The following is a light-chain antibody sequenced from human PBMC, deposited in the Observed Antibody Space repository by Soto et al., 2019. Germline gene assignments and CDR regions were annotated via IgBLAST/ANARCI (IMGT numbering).Light chain of an antibody. CDR1: QGIRNY. CDR2: AAS. Sequence: GGRVTITCRASQGIRNYLAWYQQKPGKAPKVLISAASTLQSGVPSRFSGSGFGTEFTLTINSLQPEDFATYYCQQFNTDPPLTFGGGTKVDIK. CDR3: QQFNTDPPLT. V-gene: IGKV1-9*01. J-gene: IGKJ4*01.